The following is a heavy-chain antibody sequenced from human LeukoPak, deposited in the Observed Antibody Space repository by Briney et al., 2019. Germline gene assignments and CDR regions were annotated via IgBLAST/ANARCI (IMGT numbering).Heavy chain of an antibody. CDR2: INHSGST. CDR1: GGSFSGYH. Sequence: SETLSLTCAVYGGSFSGYHWSWIRQPPGKGLEWIGEINHSGSTNYNPSLKSRVTISVDTSKNQFSLKLSSVTAADTAVYYCATKRRVCSGGSCYFPRGHFDYWGQGTLVTVSS. D-gene: IGHD2-15*01. J-gene: IGHJ4*02. CDR3: ATKRRVCSGGSCYFPRGHFDY. V-gene: IGHV4-34*01.